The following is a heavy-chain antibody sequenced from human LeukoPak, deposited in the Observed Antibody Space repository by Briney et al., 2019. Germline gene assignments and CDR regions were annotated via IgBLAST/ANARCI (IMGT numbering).Heavy chain of an antibody. Sequence: SETLSLTCAVYGVSFSGYHWNWIRQPSGKGLEWIGEIDHSGSTNYNPSLKSRVTISVDTSKNQFSLNLSSVTAADTAVYFCARGVRIAVAAPHLNYWGQGTLVTVSS. CDR2: IDHSGST. V-gene: IGHV4-34*01. CDR3: ARGVRIAVAAPHLNY. CDR1: GVSFSGYH. J-gene: IGHJ4*02. D-gene: IGHD6-19*01.